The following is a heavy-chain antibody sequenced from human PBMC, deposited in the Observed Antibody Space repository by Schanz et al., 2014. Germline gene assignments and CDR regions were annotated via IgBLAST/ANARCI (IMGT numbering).Heavy chain of an antibody. CDR2: ISSSGSYI. CDR1: GFTFSDYY. CDR3: ARANYRRKINFDY. Sequence: VQLLDSGGGLVQPGGSLRLSCAASGFTFSDYYMSWIRQAPGKGLEWVSSISSSGSYIYYADSVKGRFTISRDNAKNSLYLQMNSLRAEDTAVYYCARANYRRKINFDYWGRGTLVTVSS. D-gene: IGHD3-10*01. V-gene: IGHV3-11*04. J-gene: IGHJ4*02.